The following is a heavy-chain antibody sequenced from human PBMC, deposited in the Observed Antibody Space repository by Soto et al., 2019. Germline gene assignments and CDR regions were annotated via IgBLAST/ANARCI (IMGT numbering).Heavy chain of an antibody. CDR2: IYHTGSS. CDR3: ARDVLGTTVDYYFDY. CDR1: GVSISSGDFY. D-gene: IGHD4-17*01. J-gene: IGHJ4*02. V-gene: IGHV4-30-4*01. Sequence: SETLSLTCTVSGVSISSGDFYWSWLRQPPGKGLEWIGYIYHTGSSQYHPSLRGRVAFSMDTSKNQFSLELRSVTAADTAMYYCARDVLGTTVDYYFDYWGQGSMVTVS.